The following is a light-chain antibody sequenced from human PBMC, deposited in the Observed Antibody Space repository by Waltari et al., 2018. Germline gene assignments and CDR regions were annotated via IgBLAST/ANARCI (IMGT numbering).Light chain of an antibody. V-gene: IGLV4-69*01. CDR1: SGHSSNV. J-gene: IGLJ3*02. Sequence: QLVLTQSPSASASLGASVKLTCTLSSGHSSNVLAWLQQQPEKGPRYLMTVNSDGSHSKGDEIPDRFSGSSSGAERYLTISSLQSEDEADYYCQTGGHGTWVFGGGTKLTVL. CDR3: QTGGHGTWV. CDR2: VNSDGSH.